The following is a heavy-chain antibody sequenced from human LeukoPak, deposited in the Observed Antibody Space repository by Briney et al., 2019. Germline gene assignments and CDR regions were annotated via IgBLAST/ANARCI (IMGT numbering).Heavy chain of an antibody. CDR2: IKQDGSEK. CDR1: GFTFSSYW. CDR3: AKGGYYGSGSYYNVDY. Sequence: PGGSLRLSCAASGFTFSSYWMSWVRQAPGKGLEWVANIKQDGSEKYYVDSVKGRFTISRDNSKNTLYLQMNSLRAEDTAVYYCAKGGYYGSGSYYNVDYWGQGTLVTVSS. D-gene: IGHD3-10*01. V-gene: IGHV3-7*01. J-gene: IGHJ4*02.